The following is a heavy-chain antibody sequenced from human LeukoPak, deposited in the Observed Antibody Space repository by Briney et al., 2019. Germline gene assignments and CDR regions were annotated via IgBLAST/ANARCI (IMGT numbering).Heavy chain of an antibody. V-gene: IGHV3-48*03. CDR2: ISSSGSTI. Sequence: GGSLRLSCAASGFTFSSYEMNWVRQAPGKGLEWVSYISSSGSTIYYADSVKGRFTISRDNAKNSLYLQMNSLRAEDTAVYYCARARYDSSGYYSNYDFWGQGTLVTVSS. CDR3: ARARYDSSGYYSNYDF. CDR1: GFTFSSYE. J-gene: IGHJ4*02. D-gene: IGHD3-22*01.